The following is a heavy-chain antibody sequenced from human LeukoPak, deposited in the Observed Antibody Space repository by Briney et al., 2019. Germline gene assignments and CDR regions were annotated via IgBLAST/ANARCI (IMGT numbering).Heavy chain of an antibody. CDR2: IIPIFGTA. Sequence: SVKVSCKASGGTFSSYAISWVRQAPGQGLEWMGGIIPIFGTANYAQKFQGRVTITADESTSTAYMELSSLRSEDTAVYYCAREGRSSSSAFDIWGQGTMVTVSS. D-gene: IGHD6-6*01. CDR1: GGTFSSYA. CDR3: AREGRSSSSAFDI. V-gene: IGHV1-69*13. J-gene: IGHJ3*02.